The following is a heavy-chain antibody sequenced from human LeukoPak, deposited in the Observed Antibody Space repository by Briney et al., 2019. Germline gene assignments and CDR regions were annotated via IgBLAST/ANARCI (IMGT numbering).Heavy chain of an antibody. CDR3: ARTGYCGGSCPIPLIDF. J-gene: IGHJ4*02. CDR2: IYYSGST. CDR1: GFSISSGHW. Sequence: SETLSLTCAVSGFSISSGHWWGWIRQPPGKGLEWIGYIYYSGSTSYTPSLKSRVTMSVDTSKNQFSLRLSSVTAVDTAVYYCARTGYCGGSCPIPLIDFWGPGTLVTVSP. V-gene: IGHV4-28*01. D-gene: IGHD2-15*01.